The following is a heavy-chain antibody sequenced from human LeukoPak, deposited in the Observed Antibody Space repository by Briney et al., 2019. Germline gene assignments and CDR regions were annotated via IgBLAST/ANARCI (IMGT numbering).Heavy chain of an antibody. CDR2: TYYRSHWYN. CDR1: GDSVSSNSAA. J-gene: IGHJ6*02. CDR3: ARAKYGSGNRKGYFYGMDV. Sequence: SQTLSLTCAISGDSVSSNSAAWIWIRQSPSRGLEWLGRTYYRSHWYNDYAVSVKGRITIDPDTSKNQFSLELNSVTPEDTAVCYCARAKYGSGNRKGYFYGMDVWGQGTTVTVS. D-gene: IGHD3-10*01. V-gene: IGHV6-1*01.